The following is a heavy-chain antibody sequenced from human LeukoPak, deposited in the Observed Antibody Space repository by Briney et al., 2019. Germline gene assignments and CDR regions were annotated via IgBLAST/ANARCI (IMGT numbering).Heavy chain of an antibody. CDR3: ARGRGYSGYEYKNYYFDY. D-gene: IGHD5-12*01. J-gene: IGHJ4*02. CDR1: GGSFSGYY. V-gene: IGHV4-34*01. Sequence: SETLSLTCAVYGGSFSGYYWSWLRQPPGKGLEWIGEINHSGSTNYNPSLKSRVTISVDTSKNQFSLKLSSVTAADTAVYYCARGRGYSGYEYKNYYFDYWGQGTLVTVSS. CDR2: INHSGST.